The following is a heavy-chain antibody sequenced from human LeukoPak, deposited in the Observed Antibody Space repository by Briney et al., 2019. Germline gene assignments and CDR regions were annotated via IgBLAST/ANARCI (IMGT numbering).Heavy chain of an antibody. V-gene: IGHV1-3*02. CDR3: ARGADGVVVTASDY. J-gene: IGHJ4*02. CDR2: SNAGNGNT. Sequence: ASVKVSCKASGYTFTSYAMHWVRQAPGQRLEWMGWSNAGNGNTKYSQEFQGRVTITRDTSASTAYMELNSLRAEDTAVYYCARGADGVVVTASDYWGQGTLVTVSS. CDR1: GYTFTSYA. D-gene: IGHD2-21*02.